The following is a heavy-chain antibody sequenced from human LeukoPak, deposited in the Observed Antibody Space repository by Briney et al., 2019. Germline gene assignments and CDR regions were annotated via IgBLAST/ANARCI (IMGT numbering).Heavy chain of an antibody. CDR1: GYTFTGYY. CDR3: ARGVLQPGSSPPSGARRP. CDR2: INPNSGGT. V-gene: IGHV1-2*02. J-gene: IGHJ5*02. D-gene: IGHD3-10*01. Sequence: ASVKVSCKASGYTFTGYYMHWVRQAPGQGLEWMGWINPNSGGTNYAQKFQGRVTMTRDTSISTAYMEQSRLRSDDTAVYYCARGVLQPGSSPPSGARRPWGQGTLVTVP.